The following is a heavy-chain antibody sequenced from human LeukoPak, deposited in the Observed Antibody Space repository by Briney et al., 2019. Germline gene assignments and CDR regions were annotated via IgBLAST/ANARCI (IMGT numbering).Heavy chain of an antibody. J-gene: IGHJ4*02. CDR2: IYYSGST. V-gene: IGHV4-39*01. Sequence: SETPSLTCTVSGGSISSSSYYWGWIRQPPGKGLEWIGSIYYSGSTYYNPSLKSRVTISVDTSKSQFSLKLSSVTAADTAVYYCAREAYDSSGYSPTDYWGQGTLVTVSS. CDR1: GGSISSSSYY. CDR3: AREAYDSSGYSPTDY. D-gene: IGHD3-22*01.